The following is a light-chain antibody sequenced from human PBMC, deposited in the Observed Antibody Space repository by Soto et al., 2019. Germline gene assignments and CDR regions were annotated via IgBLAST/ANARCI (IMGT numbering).Light chain of an antibody. CDR1: SSDVGGYSY. CDR2: EVY. CDR3: SSYADSNNFDV. V-gene: IGLV2-8*01. Sequence: QSALTQPPSASGSPGQSVTISCTGTSSDVGGYSYVSWYQQHPGKAPKLMIYEVYERPSGVPDRFSGSKSGNTASLTVSGLQAEDEADYYCSSYADSNNFDVFGTGTKLTVL. J-gene: IGLJ1*01.